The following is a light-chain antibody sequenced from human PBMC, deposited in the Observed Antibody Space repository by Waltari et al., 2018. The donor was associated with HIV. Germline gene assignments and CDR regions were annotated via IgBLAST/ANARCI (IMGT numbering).Light chain of an antibody. CDR2: DAS. CDR1: QGVSSY. V-gene: IGKV3-11*01. Sequence: EIVLTQSPATLSLSPGERATLSCRASQGVSSYLVWYQQKPGQAPRLLIYDASKRVTGIPARFSGSGSGTDFTLTISSLEPEDFALYYCQHRSNSLTFGGGPRWRSN. CDR3: QHRSNSLT. J-gene: IGKJ4*01.